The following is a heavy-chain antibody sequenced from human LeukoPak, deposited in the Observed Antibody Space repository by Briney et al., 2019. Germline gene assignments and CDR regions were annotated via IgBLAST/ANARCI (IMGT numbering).Heavy chain of an antibody. J-gene: IGHJ3*02. CDR3: ARERSTVLCLDI. Sequence: SVKVSCKASGGTFSSYAISWVRQAPGQGLEWMGRIIPILGIANYAQKFQGRVTITADKSTSTAYMELRSLRSDDTAVYYCARERSTVLCLDIWGQGTMVTVSS. CDR2: IIPILGIA. CDR1: GGTFSSYA. V-gene: IGHV1-69*04. D-gene: IGHD2-2*01.